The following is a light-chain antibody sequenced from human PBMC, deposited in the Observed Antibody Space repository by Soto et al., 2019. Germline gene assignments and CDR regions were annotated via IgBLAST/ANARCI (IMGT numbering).Light chain of an antibody. CDR1: SSDVGAFNY. Sequence: QSVLTQPASVSGSPGQSITISCIGTSSDVGAFNYVSWYQHHPGKAPKLIIYDVTDRPSGVSNRFSASKSGNTASLTISGLQAEDEADYYCSSYTTRNTEAFGTGTKVTVL. V-gene: IGLV2-14*03. CDR2: DVT. J-gene: IGLJ1*01. CDR3: SSYTTRNTEA.